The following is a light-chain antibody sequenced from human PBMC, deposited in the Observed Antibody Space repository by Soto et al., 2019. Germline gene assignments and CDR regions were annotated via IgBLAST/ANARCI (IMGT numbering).Light chain of an antibody. Sequence: QSAQTQPASVSGSPGQAITISCSGTSSDVGAFNYVSWYQQHPGKAPKLMIYDVSNRPSGVSNRFSGSKSGNTASLTISGLRAEDEADYYCNSYTSNNTYVFGTGTKLTVL. V-gene: IGLV2-14*03. J-gene: IGLJ1*01. CDR1: SSDVGAFNY. CDR2: DVS. CDR3: NSYTSNNTYV.